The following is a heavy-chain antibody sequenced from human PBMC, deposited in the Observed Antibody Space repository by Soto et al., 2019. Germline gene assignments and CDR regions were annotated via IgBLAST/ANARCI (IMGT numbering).Heavy chain of an antibody. CDR3: ARELGRMVRGPFDY. D-gene: IGHD3-10*01. V-gene: IGHV3-33*01. CDR2: IWYDGSNK. CDR1: GFTFSSYG. J-gene: IGHJ4*02. Sequence: GGSLRLSCAASGFTFSSYGMHWVRQAPGKGLEWVAVIWYDGSNKYYADSVKGRFTISRDNSKNTLYLQMNSLRAEDTAVYYCARELGRMVRGPFDYWGQGTLVTVSS.